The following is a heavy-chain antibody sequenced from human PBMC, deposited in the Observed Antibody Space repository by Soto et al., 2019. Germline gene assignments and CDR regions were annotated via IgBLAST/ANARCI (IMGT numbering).Heavy chain of an antibody. CDR1: GFSFSSHW. CDR3: ARDETHWAY. Sequence: EVQLVESGGGLVQPGGSLRLSCAASGFSFSSHWMSWVRQAPGKGMEWVANIKQDGSETQYVDYVKGRFTISRDNAQNALYLQMNNLRAEDTAVSHCARDETHWAYWGQGTLVTLSS. CDR2: IKQDGSET. D-gene: IGHD7-27*01. J-gene: IGHJ4*02. V-gene: IGHV3-7*01.